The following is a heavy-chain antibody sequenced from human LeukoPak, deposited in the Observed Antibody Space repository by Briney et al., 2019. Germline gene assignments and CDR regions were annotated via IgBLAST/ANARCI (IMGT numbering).Heavy chain of an antibody. CDR1: GFTFSRCG. CDR3: AKRGPIYSATPGNYFDH. D-gene: IGHD3-10*01. CDR2: ISGSDDGT. Sequence: GGSLRLSCAASGFTFSRCGMTWVRQAPGKGLEWVSSISGSDDGTYYADSVKGRFTISRDNSKNMVYLQMNSLSAEDTAIYYCAKRGPIYSATPGNYFDHWGQGTLVTVSS. J-gene: IGHJ4*02. V-gene: IGHV3-23*01.